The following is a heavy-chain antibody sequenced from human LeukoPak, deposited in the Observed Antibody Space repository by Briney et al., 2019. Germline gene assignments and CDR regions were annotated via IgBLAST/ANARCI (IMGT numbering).Heavy chain of an antibody. CDR1: GFTFSTYA. J-gene: IGHJ4*02. V-gene: IGHV3-23*01. Sequence: GGSLRLSCAASGFTFSTYAMSWVRQAPGKGLEWVSALSGSGDSTYHAESVKGRFTMSRDNSKNMLYLQMNSLRAEDTAVYYCAKGGPQLYYDSSGYYFLDYWGQGTLVTVSS. CDR3: AKGGPQLYYDSSGYYFLDY. D-gene: IGHD3-22*01. CDR2: LSGSGDST.